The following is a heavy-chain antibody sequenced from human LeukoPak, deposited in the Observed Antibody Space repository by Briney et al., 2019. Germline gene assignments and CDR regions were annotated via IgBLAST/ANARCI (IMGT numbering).Heavy chain of an antibody. CDR3: ARRAYCSSTSCYFFDY. V-gene: IGHV1-69*02. J-gene: IGHJ4*02. Sequence: SVKVSCKASGGTFSSYTISWVRQAPGQGLEWMGRIIPILGIANYAQKFQGRVTITADKSTSTAYMELSSLRSEDTAVYYCARRAYCSSTSCYFFDYWGQGTLVTVSS. CDR2: IIPILGIA. CDR1: GGTFSSYT. D-gene: IGHD2-2*01.